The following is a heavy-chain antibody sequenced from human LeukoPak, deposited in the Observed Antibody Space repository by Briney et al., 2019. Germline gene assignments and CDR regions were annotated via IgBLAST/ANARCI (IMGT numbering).Heavy chain of an antibody. CDR1: GGSISSYY. CDR3: ARDRWFGELQPYYGMDV. Sequence: SETLSLTCTVSGGSISSYYWSWIRQPPGKGLEWIGYIYYSGSTNNNPSLKSRVTISVDTSKNQFSLKLSSVTAADTAVYYCARDRWFGELQPYYGMDVWGQGTTVTVSS. CDR2: IYYSGST. J-gene: IGHJ6*02. V-gene: IGHV4-59*01. D-gene: IGHD3-10*01.